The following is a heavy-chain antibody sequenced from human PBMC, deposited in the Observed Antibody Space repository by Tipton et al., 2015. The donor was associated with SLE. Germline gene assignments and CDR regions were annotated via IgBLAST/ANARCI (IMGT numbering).Heavy chain of an antibody. V-gene: IGHV4-39*07. Sequence: TLSLTCTVSGGSISSSGYYWGWIRQPPGKGLEWIGSIYFRGNTYYNPSLKSRVTVSVDTSRNQFSLSLTSVTAADTAVYFCVGEASGNWFDPWGQGTLVTVSS. CDR2: IYFRGNT. J-gene: IGHJ5*02. D-gene: IGHD3-10*01. CDR3: VGEASGNWFDP. CDR1: GGSISSSGYY.